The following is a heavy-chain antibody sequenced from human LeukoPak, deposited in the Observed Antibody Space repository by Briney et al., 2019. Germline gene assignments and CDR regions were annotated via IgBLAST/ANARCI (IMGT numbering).Heavy chain of an antibody. Sequence: GGSLRLSCAASGFTFSSYGMHWVRQAPGKGLEWVAAIWYDGSNKYYADSVKGRFTISRDNSKNTLYLQMNSLRAEDTAVYYCARDHIVVVTANAYFDYWGQGTLVTVSS. D-gene: IGHD2-21*02. CDR3: ARDHIVVVTANAYFDY. CDR2: IWYDGSNK. J-gene: IGHJ4*02. CDR1: GFTFSSYG. V-gene: IGHV3-33*08.